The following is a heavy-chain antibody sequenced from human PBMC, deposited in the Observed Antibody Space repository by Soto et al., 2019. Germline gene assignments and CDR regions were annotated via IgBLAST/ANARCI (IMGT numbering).Heavy chain of an antibody. CDR1: GFTFSSYA. CDR3: ASGLFGPLYYYGMDV. CDR2: ISYDGSNK. D-gene: IGHD2-21*01. V-gene: IGHV3-30-3*01. Sequence: LRLSCAASGFTFSSYAMRWVRQAPGKGLEWVAVISYDGSNKYYADSVKGRFTISRDNSKNTLYLQMNSLRAEDTAVYYCASGLFGPLYYYGMDVWGQGTTVTVSS. J-gene: IGHJ6*02.